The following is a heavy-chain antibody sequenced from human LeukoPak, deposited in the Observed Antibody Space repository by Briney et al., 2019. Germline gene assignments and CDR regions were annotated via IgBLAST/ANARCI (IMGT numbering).Heavy chain of an antibody. CDR2: ISSSSSYI. V-gene: IGHV3-21*01. J-gene: IGHJ4*02. D-gene: IGHD6-13*01. CDR3: ARALPSLSIAAAGFDY. CDR1: GFTFSSYS. Sequence: GGSLRLSCAASGFTFSSYSMNWVRQAPGKGLEWVSSISSSSSYIYYADSVKGRFTISRDNAKNSLYLQMNILRAEDTAVYYCARALPSLSIAAAGFDYWGQGTLVTVSS.